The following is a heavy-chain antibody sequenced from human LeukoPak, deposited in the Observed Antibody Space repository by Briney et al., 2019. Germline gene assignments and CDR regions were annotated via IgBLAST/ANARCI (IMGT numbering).Heavy chain of an antibody. J-gene: IGHJ6*02. CDR3: AREWGYYGMDV. D-gene: IGHD3-16*01. Sequence: GGSLRLSCAASGFTFSSYGMHWVRQAPGKGLEWVAVIWYDGSNKYYADSVKGRFTISRDNSKNTLYLQMNSLRAEDTAVYYCAREWGYYGMDVWGQGTTVTVSS. V-gene: IGHV3-33*01. CDR1: GFTFSSYG. CDR2: IWYDGSNK.